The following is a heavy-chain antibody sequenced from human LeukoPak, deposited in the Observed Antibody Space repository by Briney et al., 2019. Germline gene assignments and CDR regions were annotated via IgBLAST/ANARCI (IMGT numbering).Heavy chain of an antibody. V-gene: IGHV7-4-1*02. D-gene: IGHD6-13*01. CDR3: AKEGQYSSSWYLGY. Sequence: ASVKVSCKASGYTFTTYTMNWVRQAPGQGLEWMGWINTNTGNPTYAQGFTGRFVFSLDTSVSTAYLQISSLKAEDTAVYYCAKEGQYSSSWYLGYWGQGTLVTVSS. CDR2: INTNTGNP. J-gene: IGHJ4*02. CDR1: GYTFTTYT.